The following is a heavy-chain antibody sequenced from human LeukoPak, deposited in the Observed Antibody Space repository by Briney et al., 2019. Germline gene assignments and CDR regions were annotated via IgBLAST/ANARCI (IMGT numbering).Heavy chain of an antibody. V-gene: IGHV1-2*02. Sequence: ASVKVSCKASGYTFTGYDMHWVRQAPGQGLEWMGWINPNSGGTNYAQKFQGRVTMTRDTSISTGYMELSRLRSDDTAVYYCARPLRSSWYEVDNWFDPWGQGTLVTVSS. CDR3: ARPLRSSWYEVDNWFDP. CDR1: GYTFTGYD. J-gene: IGHJ5*02. CDR2: INPNSGGT. D-gene: IGHD6-13*01.